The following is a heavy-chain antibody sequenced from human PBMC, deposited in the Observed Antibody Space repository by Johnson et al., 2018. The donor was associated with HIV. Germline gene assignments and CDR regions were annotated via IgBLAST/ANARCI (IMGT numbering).Heavy chain of an antibody. CDR3: AKDWGIAAAGTDAFDI. V-gene: IGHV3-30-3*01. J-gene: IGHJ3*02. Sequence: QVQLVESGGGVVQPGRSLRLSCAASGFTFSSYAMHWVRQAPGKGLEWVAVISYDGSNKYYADSVKGRFTISRDNSMNTLYLQMNSLRAEDTAVYYCAKDWGIAAAGTDAFDIWGQGTMVTVSS. CDR2: ISYDGSNK. CDR1: GFTFSSYA. D-gene: IGHD6-13*01.